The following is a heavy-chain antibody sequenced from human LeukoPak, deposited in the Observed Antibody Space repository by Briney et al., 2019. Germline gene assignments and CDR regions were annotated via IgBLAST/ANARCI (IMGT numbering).Heavy chain of an antibody. D-gene: IGHD3-10*01. CDR3: ARVNRGPLWFGELFSNYYYYYMDV. CDR2: INHSGST. J-gene: IGHJ6*03. CDR1: GGSFSGYY. V-gene: IGHV4-34*01. Sequence: SETLSLTCAVYGGSFSGYYWSWIRQPPGKGLEWIGEINHSGSTNYNPSLKSRVTISVDTSKNQFSLKLSSVTAADTAVYYCARVNRGPLWFGELFSNYYYYYMDVWGKGTTVTVSS.